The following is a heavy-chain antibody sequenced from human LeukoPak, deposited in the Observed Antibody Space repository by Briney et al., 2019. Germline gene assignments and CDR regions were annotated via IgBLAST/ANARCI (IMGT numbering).Heavy chain of an antibody. CDR3: ARDCLKSSGCLDY. V-gene: IGHV3-20*04. CDR1: GFTFDDYG. D-gene: IGHD3-22*01. J-gene: IGHJ4*02. Sequence: PGGSLRLSCAASGFTFDDYGMSWVRQALGKGLEWVSVINWNGGSTGYADSVKGRFTISRDNAKNSLYLQMNSLRAEDTALYYCARDCLKSSGCLDYWGQGTLVTVSS. CDR2: INWNGGST.